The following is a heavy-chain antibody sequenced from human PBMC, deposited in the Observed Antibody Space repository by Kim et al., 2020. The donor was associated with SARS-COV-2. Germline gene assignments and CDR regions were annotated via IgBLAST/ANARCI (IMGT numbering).Heavy chain of an antibody. V-gene: IGHV1-18*01. CDR2: ISAYNGNT. D-gene: IGHD3-10*01. J-gene: IGHJ5*02. Sequence: ASVKVSCKASGYTFTSYGISWVRQAPGQGLEWMGWISAYNGNTNYAQKLQGRVTMTTDTSTSTAYMELRSRRSDDTAVYYCARSQPFMVRGVITTHNWFDPWGQGTLVTVSS. CDR1: GYTFTSYG. CDR3: ARSQPFMVRGVITTHNWFDP.